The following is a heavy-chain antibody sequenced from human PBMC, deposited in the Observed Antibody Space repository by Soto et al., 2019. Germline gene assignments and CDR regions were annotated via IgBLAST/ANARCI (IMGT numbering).Heavy chain of an antibody. CDR1: GGTFSSYA. CDR2: IIPIFGTA. J-gene: IGHJ4*02. Sequence: GASVKVSCKASGGTFSSYAISWVRQAPGQGLEWMGGIIPIFGTANYAQKFQGRVTITADESTSTAYMELSSLRSEDTAVYYCASLKEGGYYSTQLAFDYWGQGTLVTVSS. D-gene: IGHD3-22*01. V-gene: IGHV1-69*13. CDR3: ASLKEGGYYSTQLAFDY.